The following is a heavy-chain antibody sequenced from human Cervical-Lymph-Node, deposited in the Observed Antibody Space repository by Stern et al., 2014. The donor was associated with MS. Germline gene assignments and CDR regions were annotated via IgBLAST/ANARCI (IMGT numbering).Heavy chain of an antibody. J-gene: IGHJ4*02. CDR1: GGSISSRY. CDR2: ISHRGDN. CDR3: ARLSTAVDF. Sequence: VQLVESGPGLVKPSETLSLTCAVSGGSISSRYWGWIRQPPGKGLAWIGLISHRGDNHDNPPLKSRATISLDTFKNQFSLQGNSVTAADTAVYYCARLSTAVDFWGQGTLVTVSS. V-gene: IGHV4-59*08.